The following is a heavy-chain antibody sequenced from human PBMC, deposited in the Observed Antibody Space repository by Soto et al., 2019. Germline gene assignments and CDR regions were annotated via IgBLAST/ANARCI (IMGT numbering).Heavy chain of an antibody. CDR1: GFTFSSYW. Sequence: GGSLRLSCAASGFTFSSYWMSWVRQAPGKGLEWVANIKQDGSEKYYVDSVKGRFTISRDNAKNSLYLQMNSLRAEDTAVYYCXXXXXXXXXXXXTSFXXWGXGT. CDR2: IKQDGSEK. V-gene: IGHV3-7*01. J-gene: IGHJ1*01. CDR3: XXXXXXXXXXXXTSFXX.